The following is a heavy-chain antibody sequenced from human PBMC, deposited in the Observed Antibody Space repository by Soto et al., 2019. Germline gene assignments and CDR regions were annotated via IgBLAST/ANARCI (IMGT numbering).Heavy chain of an antibody. V-gene: IGHV3-74*01. CDR2: INSDGSST. CDR1: GFTFSSYW. J-gene: IGHJ6*02. Sequence: GGSLRLSCAASGFTFSSYWMHWVRQAPGKGLVWVSRINSDGSSTSYADSVKGRFTISRDNAKNTLYLQMNSLRAEDTAVYYCARDGIAADGPYGMDVWGQGTTVTVS. CDR3: ARDGIAADGPYGMDV. D-gene: IGHD6-13*01.